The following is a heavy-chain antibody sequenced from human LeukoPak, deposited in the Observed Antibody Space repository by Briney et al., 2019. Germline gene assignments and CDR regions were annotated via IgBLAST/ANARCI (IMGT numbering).Heavy chain of an antibody. D-gene: IGHD1-26*01. CDR1: GGSISSYY. Sequence: PSETLSLTCTVSGGSISSYYWSWIRQPPGKGLEWIGYIYYSGSTNSNPSLKSRVTISVDTSKNQFSLKLSSVTAADTAVYYCARVLFGLVGAIYFDYWGQGTLVTVSS. V-gene: IGHV4-59*01. CDR2: IYYSGST. J-gene: IGHJ4*02. CDR3: ARVLFGLVGAIYFDY.